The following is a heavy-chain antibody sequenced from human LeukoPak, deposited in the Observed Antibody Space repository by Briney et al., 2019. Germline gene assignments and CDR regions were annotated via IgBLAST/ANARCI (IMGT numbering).Heavy chain of an antibody. V-gene: IGHV3-30*18. J-gene: IGHJ4*02. CDR1: GFTFSSYG. CDR3: AKDGWELPNYFDY. Sequence: PGRSLRLSCAASGFTFSSYGMHWVRQAPGKGLEWVAVISYDGSNKYYADSVKGRFTISRDNSKNTLYLQMNSLRAEGTAVYYCAKDGWELPNYFDYWGQGTLVTVSS. D-gene: IGHD1-26*01. CDR2: ISYDGSNK.